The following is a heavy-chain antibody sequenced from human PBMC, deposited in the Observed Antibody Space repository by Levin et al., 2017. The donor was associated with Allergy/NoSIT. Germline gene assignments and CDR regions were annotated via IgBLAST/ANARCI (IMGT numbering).Heavy chain of an antibody. CDR2: IIPVFGAG. J-gene: IGHJ4*02. Sequence: SVKVSCKAFGGTFSKFAISWVRQAPGQGLEWMGGIIPVFGAGNHAQKFQGRITITADESTRTIYMELSSLRSDETAFYDCASRSWGSSGWYDYFDDWGQGTLVTVAS. D-gene: IGHD6-19*01. CDR1: GGTFSKFA. CDR3: ASRSWGSSGWYDYFDD. V-gene: IGHV1-69*13.